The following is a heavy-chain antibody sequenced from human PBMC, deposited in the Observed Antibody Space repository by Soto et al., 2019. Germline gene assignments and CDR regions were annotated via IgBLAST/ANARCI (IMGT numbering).Heavy chain of an antibody. V-gene: IGHV1-2*04. CDR1: GYTFTGYY. Sequence: ASVKVSCKASGYTFTGYYMHWVRQAPGQGLEWMGWINPNSGGTNYAQKFQGWVTMTRDTSISTAYMELSRLRSDDTAVYYCARGIHDLIKIFGVVIPEGYYYYMDVWGKGTTVTVSS. CDR3: ARGIHDLIKIFGVVIPEGYYYYMDV. D-gene: IGHD3-3*01. CDR2: INPNSGGT. J-gene: IGHJ6*03.